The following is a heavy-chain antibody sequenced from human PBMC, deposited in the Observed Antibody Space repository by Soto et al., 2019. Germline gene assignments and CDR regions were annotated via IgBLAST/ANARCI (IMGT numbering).Heavy chain of an antibody. V-gene: IGHV4-39*02. CDR3: ARDPPITIFGVVIRRGGWFDP. D-gene: IGHD3-3*01. CDR1: GGSISSSSYY. J-gene: IGHJ5*02. Sequence: QLQLQESGPGLVKPSETLSLTCTVSGGSISSSSYYWGWIRQPPGKGLEWIGSIYYSGSTYYNPSLKSRVTISVDTSKNQFSLKPSSVTAADTAVYYCARDPPITIFGVVIRRGGWFDPWGQGTLVTVSS. CDR2: IYYSGST.